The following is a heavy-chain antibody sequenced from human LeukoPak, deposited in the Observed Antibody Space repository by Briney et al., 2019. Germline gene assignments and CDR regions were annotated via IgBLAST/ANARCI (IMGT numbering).Heavy chain of an antibody. V-gene: IGHV1-8*01. J-gene: IGHJ4*02. D-gene: IGHD6-19*01. CDR2: MNPNSGNT. Sequence: GASVKVSCKASGYTFTSYDINWVRQATGQGLEWMGWMNPNSGNTGYAQKFQGRVTMTRNTSISTAYMELSSLRSEDTAVYYCARGSIAVAGKTKKDWGQGTLVTVSS. CDR1: GYTFTSYD. CDR3: ARGSIAVAGKTKKD.